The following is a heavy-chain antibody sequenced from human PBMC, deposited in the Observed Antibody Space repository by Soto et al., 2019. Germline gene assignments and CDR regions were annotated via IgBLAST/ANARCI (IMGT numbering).Heavy chain of an antibody. D-gene: IGHD6-13*01. CDR3: ARAGIAAAGNNYYYYYGMDV. V-gene: IGHV4-34*01. Sequence: PSETLSLTCAVYGGSFSGYYWSWIRQPPGKGLEWIGEINHSGSTNYNPSLKSRVTISVDTSKNQFSLKLSSVTAADTAVYYCARAGIAAAGNNYYYYYGMDVWGQGTTVTVS. J-gene: IGHJ6*02. CDR2: INHSGST. CDR1: GGSFSGYY.